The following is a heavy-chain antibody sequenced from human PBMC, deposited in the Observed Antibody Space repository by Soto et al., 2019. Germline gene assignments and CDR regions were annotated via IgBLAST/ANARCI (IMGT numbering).Heavy chain of an antibody. CDR3: AKDHGSSGSGHYYFDY. V-gene: IGHV3-23*01. CDR2: ISGTGGNT. D-gene: IGHD6-19*01. J-gene: IGHJ4*02. Sequence: GGSLRLSCAASGFTFSSYGMSWVRQRPGTGLEWVSAISGTGGNTYHADSVRGRFTVSRDNTKNALYLQMNSLRADDTAVYYCAKDHGSSGSGHYYFDYWGQGTLVTVSS. CDR1: GFTFSSYG.